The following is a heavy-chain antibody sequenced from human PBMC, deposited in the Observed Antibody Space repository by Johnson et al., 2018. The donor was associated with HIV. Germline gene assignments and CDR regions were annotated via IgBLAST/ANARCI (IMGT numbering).Heavy chain of an antibody. Sequence: VQLVESGGGVVRPGGSLRLSCAASGFTVSSNYMNWVRQAPGKGLEWVSVIYSGGSTYHADSVRGRFTISRDNSKNTLYLQMNSLRAEDTAVYYCAREIIAARPSAFDIWGQGTMVTVSS. V-gene: IGHV3-66*02. D-gene: IGHD6-6*01. CDR2: IYSGGST. J-gene: IGHJ3*02. CDR1: GFTVSSNY. CDR3: AREIIAARPSAFDI.